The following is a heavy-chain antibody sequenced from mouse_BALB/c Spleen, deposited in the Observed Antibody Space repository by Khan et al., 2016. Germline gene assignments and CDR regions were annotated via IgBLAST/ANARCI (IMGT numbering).Heavy chain of an antibody. CDR3: ARYDYDYFDY. CDR1: GYTFNNYW. D-gene: IGHD2-4*01. Sequence: QVQLQQSGTELMKPGASVKISCKATGYTFNNYWIEWIKQRPGHGLEWIGEILPGSGSAHYNEKFKGKATFTADPSSNKAYIQLSSLTSEDSAVYYCARYDYDYFDYWGQGTTLTVSS. V-gene: IGHV1-9*01. CDR2: ILPGSGSA. J-gene: IGHJ2*01.